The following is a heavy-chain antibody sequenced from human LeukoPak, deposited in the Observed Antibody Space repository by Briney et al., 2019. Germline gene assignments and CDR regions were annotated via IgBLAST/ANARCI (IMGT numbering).Heavy chain of an antibody. Sequence: PSETLSLTCTVSGGSISSGSYYWSWIRQPAGKGLEWIGRIYTSGSTNYNPSLKSRVTISVDTSKNQFSLKLSSVTAADTAVYYCARDTYSSSSWPYYYYYMDVWGKGTTVTVSS. J-gene: IGHJ6*03. CDR1: GGSISSGSYY. D-gene: IGHD6-6*01. CDR3: ARDTYSSSSWPYYYYYMDV. V-gene: IGHV4-61*02. CDR2: IYTSGST.